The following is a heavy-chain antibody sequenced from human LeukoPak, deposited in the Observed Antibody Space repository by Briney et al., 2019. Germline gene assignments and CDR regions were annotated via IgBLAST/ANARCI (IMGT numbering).Heavy chain of an antibody. CDR3: AKDLSSSWYRGLDY. V-gene: IGHV3-23*01. CDR2: ISGSGGST. D-gene: IGHD6-13*01. Sequence: GGSLRLSCAASGSTFSSYAMSWVRQAPGKGLEWVSAISGSGGSTYYADSVKGRFTISRDNSKNTLYLQMNSLRAEDTAVYYCAKDLSSSWYRGLDYWGQGTLVTVSS. CDR1: GSTFSSYA. J-gene: IGHJ4*02.